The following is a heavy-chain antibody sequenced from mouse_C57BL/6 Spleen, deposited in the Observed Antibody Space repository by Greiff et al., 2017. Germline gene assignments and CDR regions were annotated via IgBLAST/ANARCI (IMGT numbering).Heavy chain of an antibody. J-gene: IGHJ2*01. D-gene: IGHD2-4*01. CDR3: ARERGYDYDEGYYFDY. Sequence: DVMLVESGGGLVKPGGSLKLSCAASGFTFSSYAMSWVRQTPEKRLEWVATISDGGSYTYYPDNVKGRFTISRDNAKNNLYLQMSQLKSEDTAMYYCARERGYDYDEGYYFDYWGQGTTLTVSS. CDR1: GFTFSSYA. V-gene: IGHV5-4*01. CDR2: ISDGGSYT.